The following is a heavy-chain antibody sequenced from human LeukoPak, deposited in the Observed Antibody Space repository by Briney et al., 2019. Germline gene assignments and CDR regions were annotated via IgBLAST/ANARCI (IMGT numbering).Heavy chain of an antibody. D-gene: IGHD2-15*01. CDR1: GYTFTSYG. Sequence: ASVKVSCKASGYTFTSYGISWVRQAPGQGLEWMGWISAYNGNTNYAQKLQGRVTMTTDTSTSTAYMELRSLRSDDTAVYYCARVIGYCSGGSCYTSDAFDIWGQGTMVTVSS. CDR3: ARVIGYCSGGSCYTSDAFDI. CDR2: ISAYNGNT. V-gene: IGHV1-18*01. J-gene: IGHJ3*02.